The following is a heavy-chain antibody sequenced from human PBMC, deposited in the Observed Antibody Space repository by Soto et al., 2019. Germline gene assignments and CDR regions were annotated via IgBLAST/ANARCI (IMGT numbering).Heavy chain of an antibody. V-gene: IGHV4-38-2*01. CDR3: ARATGGYYDSSVYYPSYYFDY. D-gene: IGHD3-22*01. CDR1: GYSISSGYY. CDR2: IYHSGSP. Sequence: SETLSLTSAVSGYSISSGYYRGWIRQPPGKGLEWIGSIYHSGSPYYNPSLKSRFTISVDTSKNQCSLKLSSVTAADTAVYYCARATGGYYDSSVYYPSYYFDYWGQGTLVTVSS. J-gene: IGHJ4*02.